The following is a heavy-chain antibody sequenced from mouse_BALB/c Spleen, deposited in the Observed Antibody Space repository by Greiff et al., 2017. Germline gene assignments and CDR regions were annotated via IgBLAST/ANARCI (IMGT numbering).Heavy chain of an antibody. CDR2: IWSGGST. V-gene: IGHV2-2*02. D-gene: IGHD1-1*01. Sequence: QVQLQQSGPGLVLPSQSLSITCTVTGFSLTSFGVHWVRQLPGKGLEWLRVIWSGGSTDNNAAFISRLSISKDNSKSQVFFKMNSLQANDTAIYYCARVSYYYGSSHGAIDYWGQGTSGTVSS. CDR3: ARVSYYYGSSHGAIDY. CDR1: GFSLTSFG. J-gene: IGHJ4*01.